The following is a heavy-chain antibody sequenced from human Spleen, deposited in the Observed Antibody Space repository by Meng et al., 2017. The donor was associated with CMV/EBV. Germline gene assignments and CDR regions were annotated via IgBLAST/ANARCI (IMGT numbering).Heavy chain of an antibody. CDR1: GFIFTTYT. CDR2: ISGRSSNI. Sequence: GGPLRLSCAASGFIFTTYTMHWVRQAPGKGLEWVSSISGRSSNIFYADSVKGRFTISRDNAGNSLYLQMNSLRAEDTAVYYCARDTHLAPISMDVWGQGTMVTVSS. V-gene: IGHV3-21*01. CDR3: ARDTHLAPISMDV. D-gene: IGHD2-15*01. J-gene: IGHJ6*02.